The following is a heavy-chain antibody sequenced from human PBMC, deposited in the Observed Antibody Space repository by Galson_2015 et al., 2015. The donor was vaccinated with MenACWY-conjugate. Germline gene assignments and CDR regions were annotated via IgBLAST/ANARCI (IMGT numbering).Heavy chain of an antibody. CDR1: GFTFNNYW. D-gene: IGHD1-1*01. CDR3: ARDNNWSFDS. Sequence: SLRLSCAASGFTFNNYWMHWVRQPPGMGLEWISYIKADGSFSNYADSVKGRFTNSTDNAKNMVYLQMDGLGDEDTAVYFCARDNNWSFDSWGQGTLVTVSS. J-gene: IGHJ4*02. CDR2: IKADGSFS. V-gene: IGHV3-74*01.